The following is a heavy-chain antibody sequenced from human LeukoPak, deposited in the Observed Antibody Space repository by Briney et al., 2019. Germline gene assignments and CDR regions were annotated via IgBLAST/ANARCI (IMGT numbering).Heavy chain of an antibody. Sequence: ASVKVSCKASGYTFTSYDINWVRQATGQGLEWMGWMNPNSGNTGYAQKFQGRVTLTTDTSTSTAYMELRGLTSDDTAVYYCAREPSGLLFDYWGLGTLVTVSS. CDR3: AREPSGLLFDY. D-gene: IGHD6-25*01. CDR1: GYTFTSYD. CDR2: MNPNSGNT. J-gene: IGHJ4*02. V-gene: IGHV1-8*01.